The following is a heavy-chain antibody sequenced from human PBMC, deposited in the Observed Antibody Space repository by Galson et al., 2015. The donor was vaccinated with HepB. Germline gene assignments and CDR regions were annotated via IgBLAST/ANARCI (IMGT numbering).Heavy chain of an antibody. J-gene: IGHJ4*02. D-gene: IGHD1-26*01. Sequence: SLRLSCAASGFIFSSYSMNWVRQAPGKGLEWVSIISGATTGGVTYYADSVKGRFTTFRDNSKNTLYLQMNSLRAEDTAVYYCANPPSPRIVGQIYYFVYWGQGTQVTVSS. CDR2: ISGATTGGVT. CDR3: ANPPSPRIVGQIYYFVY. V-gene: IGHV3-23*01. CDR1: GFIFSSYS.